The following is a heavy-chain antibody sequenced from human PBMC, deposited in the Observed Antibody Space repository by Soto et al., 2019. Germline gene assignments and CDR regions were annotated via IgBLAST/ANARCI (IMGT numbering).Heavy chain of an antibody. CDR3: ARGGAKTTDNWFDP. CDR2: INYSGST. Sequence: SETLSLTCAVYGGSFSGYYWSWIRQSPGKGLEWIGEINYSGSTNYNPSLKSRVTISVDTSKNQFSLKVNSVTAADTAVYYCARGGAKTTDNWFDPWGQGTLVTVSS. J-gene: IGHJ5*02. CDR1: GGSFSGYY. V-gene: IGHV4-34*01. D-gene: IGHD4-17*01.